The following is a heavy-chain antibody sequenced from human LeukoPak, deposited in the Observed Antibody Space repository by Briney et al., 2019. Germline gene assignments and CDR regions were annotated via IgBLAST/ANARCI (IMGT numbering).Heavy chain of an antibody. V-gene: IGHV3-30*03. CDR1: GFTFSSYG. CDR3: ARDQIIESSSSCFDY. CDR2: ISYDGSNK. Sequence: PGGSLRLSCAASGFTFSSYGMHWVRQAPGKGLEWVAVISYDGSNKYYADSVKGRFTISRDNSKNTLYLQMNSLRAEDTAVYYCARDQIIESSSSCFDYWGQGTLVTVSS. J-gene: IGHJ4*02. D-gene: IGHD6-6*01.